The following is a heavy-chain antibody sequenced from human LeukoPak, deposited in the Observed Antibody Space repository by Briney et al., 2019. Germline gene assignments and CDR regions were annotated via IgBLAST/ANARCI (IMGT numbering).Heavy chain of an antibody. CDR1: GFTFDDYG. CDR2: INWNGGST. CDR3: ARVVAAAGSDNWFDP. D-gene: IGHD6-13*01. V-gene: IGHV3-20*01. Sequence: PGGSLRLSCAASGFTFDDYGMSWVRQAPGKGLEWVSGINWNGGSTGYADSVKGRFIISRDNAKNSLYLQMNSLRAEDTALYHCARVVAAAGSDNWFDPWGQGTLVTVSS. J-gene: IGHJ5*02.